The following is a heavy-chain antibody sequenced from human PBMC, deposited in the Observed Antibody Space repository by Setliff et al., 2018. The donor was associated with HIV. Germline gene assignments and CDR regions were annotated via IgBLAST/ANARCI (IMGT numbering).Heavy chain of an antibody. Sequence: SETLSLTCAVSGGSISSNWWSWVRQSPGKGLEWIGEIYHSGSTNYNPSLKSRVTISVDTSKTQFSLKLSSVTAAETAVYYCARGSGYDSYYYYYMDVWGKGTTVTVSS. J-gene: IGHJ6*03. V-gene: IGHV4-4*02. CDR1: GGSISSNW. D-gene: IGHD5-12*01. CDR3: ARGSGYDSYYYYYMDV. CDR2: IYHSGST.